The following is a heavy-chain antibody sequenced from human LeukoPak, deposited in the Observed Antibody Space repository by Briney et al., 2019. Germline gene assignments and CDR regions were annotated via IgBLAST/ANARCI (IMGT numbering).Heavy chain of an antibody. CDR3: ARHRIVGATKGDYDI. V-gene: IGHV5-51*01. J-gene: IGHJ3*02. Sequence: GESLKISCKGSGYIFTTYWIAWVRQMPEKGLECMGIIYPGDSDTRYSPSFQGQVTISVDKSISTAYLQWSSLKASDTAIYYCARHRIVGATKGDYDIWGQGTMVTVSS. CDR1: GYIFTTYW. CDR2: IYPGDSDT. D-gene: IGHD1-26*01.